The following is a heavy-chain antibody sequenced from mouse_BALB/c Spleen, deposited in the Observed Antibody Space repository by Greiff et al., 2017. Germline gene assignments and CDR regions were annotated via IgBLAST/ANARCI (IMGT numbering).Heavy chain of an antibody. CDR1: GFTFSDYG. CDR2: ISNLAYSI. V-gene: IGHV5-15*02. J-gene: IGHJ4*01. D-gene: IGHD3-1*01. CDR3: ARAQVPYYAMDY. Sequence: EVKLVESGGGLVQPGGSRKLSCAASGFTFSDYGMAWVRQAPGKGPEWVAFISNLAYSIYYADTVTGRFTISRENAKNTLYLEMSSLRSEDTAMYYCARAQVPYYAMDYWGQGTSVTVSS.